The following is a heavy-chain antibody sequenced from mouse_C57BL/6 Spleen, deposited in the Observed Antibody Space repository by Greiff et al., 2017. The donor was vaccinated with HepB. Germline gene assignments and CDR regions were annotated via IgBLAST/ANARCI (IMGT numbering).Heavy chain of an antibody. CDR3: ARREEAYYSNYDAMDY. D-gene: IGHD2-5*01. J-gene: IGHJ4*01. CDR1: GYTFTSYW. V-gene: IGHV1-52*01. CDR2: IDPSDSET. Sequence: VQLQQPGAELVRPGSSVKLSCKASGYTFTSYWMHWVKQRPIQGLEWIGNIDPSDSETHYNQKFKDKATLTVDKSSSTAYMQLSSLTSEDSAVYYCARREEAYYSNYDAMDYWGQGTSVTVSS.